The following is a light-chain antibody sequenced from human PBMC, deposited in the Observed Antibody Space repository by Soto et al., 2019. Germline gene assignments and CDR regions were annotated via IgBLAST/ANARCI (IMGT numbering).Light chain of an antibody. Sequence: QSALTQPPSASGSLGQSVTFSCTGTSNDVGGYDYVSWYQQHPGKAPKLMIYEVTKRPSGVPDRFSGSKSGNTASLTVSGLQTDDEADYYCTSYADSNIRIFSGGTKLTVL. J-gene: IGLJ2*01. CDR3: TSYADSNIRI. V-gene: IGLV2-8*01. CDR2: EVT. CDR1: SNDVGGYDY.